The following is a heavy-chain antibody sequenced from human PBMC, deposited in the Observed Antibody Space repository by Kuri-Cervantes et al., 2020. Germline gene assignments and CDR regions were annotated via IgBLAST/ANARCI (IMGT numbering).Heavy chain of an antibody. Sequence: ASVKVSCKASGYTFSSYDINWVRQATGQGLEWMGWMNPDTGNTGYAQKFQGRVTMTRTTSITTAYMELSSLRSGDTAVYYCARTSYSSSWYGAYYYYYGMDVWGQGTTVTVSS. D-gene: IGHD6-13*01. J-gene: IGHJ6*02. CDR1: GYTFSSYD. CDR3: ARTSYSSSWYGAYYYYYGMDV. CDR2: MNPDTGNT. V-gene: IGHV1-8*01.